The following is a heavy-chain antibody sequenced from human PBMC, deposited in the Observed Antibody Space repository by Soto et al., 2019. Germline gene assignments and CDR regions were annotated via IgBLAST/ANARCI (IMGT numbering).Heavy chain of an antibody. Sequence: PGGSLRLSCSVSGLTFSVSVIHWVRQPPGKGLEWVGRVRTKINDYATSYSESVKGRFTISRDDSKNTAWLQMNSLTTEDTAVYYCTTTHSTYYDYVWDYYYGMDVWGQGTTVTVSS. D-gene: IGHD3-16*01. J-gene: IGHJ6*02. CDR1: GLTFSVSV. V-gene: IGHV3-73*01. CDR3: TTTHSTYYDYVWDYYYGMDV. CDR2: VRTKINDYAT.